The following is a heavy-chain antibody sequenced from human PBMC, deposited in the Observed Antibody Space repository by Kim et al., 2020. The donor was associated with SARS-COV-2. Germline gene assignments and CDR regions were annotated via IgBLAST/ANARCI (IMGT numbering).Heavy chain of an antibody. CDR1: GFTFSSYG. Sequence: GGSLRLSCAASGFTFSSYGMHWVRQAPGKGLEWVAVISYDGSNKYYADSVKGRFTISIDNSKNTLYLQMNSLRAEDTAVYYCAKDHIGNGDYWGQGTLVTVSS. V-gene: IGHV3-30*18. CDR2: ISYDGSNK. J-gene: IGHJ4*02. CDR3: AKDHIGNGDY.